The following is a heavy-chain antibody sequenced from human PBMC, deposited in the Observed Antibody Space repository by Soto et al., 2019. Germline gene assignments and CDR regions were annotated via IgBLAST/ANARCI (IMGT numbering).Heavy chain of an antibody. CDR2: ISYDGSDK. V-gene: IGHV3-30*18. D-gene: IGHD2-2*02. J-gene: IGHJ4*02. CDR1: GFTFNTFG. CDR3: AKSPNFYSISDHCYKYYFDY. Sequence: QEQLVESGGGVVLPGRSLRLSCAASGFTFNTFGMHWVRQAPGKGLEWVAVISYDGSDKYYSDSVRGRFTISRDNSMNTVYLQRNSLRTEDTAVYYCAKSPNFYSISDHCYKYYFDYWCQGTLVTFSS.